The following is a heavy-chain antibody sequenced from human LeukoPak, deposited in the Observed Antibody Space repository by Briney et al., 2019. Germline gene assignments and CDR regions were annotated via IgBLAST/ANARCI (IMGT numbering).Heavy chain of an antibody. Sequence: ASVRVSCKASGYTFTSYGISWVRQAPGQGLEWMGWISAYNGNTNYAQKLQGRVTMTTDTSTSTAYMELRSLRSDDTAVYYCANSYGDYYYYYMDVWGKGTTVTVSS. CDR3: ANSYGDYYYYYMDV. V-gene: IGHV1-18*01. CDR1: GYTFTSYG. CDR2: ISAYNGNT. J-gene: IGHJ6*03. D-gene: IGHD3-10*01.